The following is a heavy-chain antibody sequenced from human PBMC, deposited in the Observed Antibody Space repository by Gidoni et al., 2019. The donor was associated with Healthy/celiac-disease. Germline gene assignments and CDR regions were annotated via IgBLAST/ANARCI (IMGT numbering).Heavy chain of an antibody. CDR2: ISYDGSNK. CDR3: ARDILWFGELSD. V-gene: IGHV3-30-3*01. D-gene: IGHD3-10*01. Sequence: QVQLVESGGGVVQPGRSLRLSCAASGFTFSSYARHWVRQAPGKGLEWVAVISYDGSNKYYADSVKGRFTISRDNSKNTLYLQMNSLRAEDTAVYYCARDILWFGELSDWGQGTLVTVSS. CDR1: GFTFSSYA. J-gene: IGHJ4*02.